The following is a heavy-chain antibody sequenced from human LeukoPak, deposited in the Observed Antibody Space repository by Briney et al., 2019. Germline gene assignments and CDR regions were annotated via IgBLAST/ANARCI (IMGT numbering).Heavy chain of an antibody. CDR3: ARGDPIYDFWSGGDY. J-gene: IGHJ4*02. V-gene: IGHV3-21*01. CDR1: GFTFTSYT. CDR2: ISSSSSYI. Sequence: GGSLRLSCAASGFTFTSYTMNWVRQAPGKGLEWVSSISSSSSYIYYADSVKGRFTISRDNARNLLSLQMNSLRAEDTAVYYCARGDPIYDFWSGGDYWGQGSLVTVSS. D-gene: IGHD3-3*01.